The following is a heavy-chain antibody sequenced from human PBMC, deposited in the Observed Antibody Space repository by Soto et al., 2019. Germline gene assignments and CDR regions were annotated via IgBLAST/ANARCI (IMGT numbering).Heavy chain of an antibody. CDR1: GFTFSSYG. V-gene: IGHV3-33*01. Sequence: PVGSLRLSCAASGFTFSSYGMHWVRQAPGKGREWVAVIWYDGSNKYYADSVKGRFTISRDNSKNTLYLQMNSLRAEDTAVYYCAREPGPPQLLFFGNLDAFDIRGQGTMVTVSS. CDR3: AREPGPPQLLFFGNLDAFDI. CDR2: IWYDGSNK. J-gene: IGHJ3*02. D-gene: IGHD2-2*01.